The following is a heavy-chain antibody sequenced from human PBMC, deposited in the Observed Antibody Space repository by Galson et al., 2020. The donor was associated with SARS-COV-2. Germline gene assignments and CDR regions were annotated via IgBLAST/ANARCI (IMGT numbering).Heavy chain of an antibody. CDR1: GGSISSGGYY. V-gene: IGHV4-31*03. CDR2: IYYSGST. CDR3: ARDWAYDMNAFDI. J-gene: IGHJ3*02. D-gene: IGHD3-16*01. Sequence: SETLSLTCTVSGGSISSGGYYWSWIRQHPGKGLEWIGYIYYSGSTYYNPSLKSRVTISVDTSKNQFSLKLSSVTAADTAVYYCARDWAYDMNAFDIWGQGTMVTVSS.